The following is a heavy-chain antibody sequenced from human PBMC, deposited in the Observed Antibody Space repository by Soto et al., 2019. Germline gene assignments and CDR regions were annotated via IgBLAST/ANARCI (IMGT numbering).Heavy chain of an antibody. CDR1: GGSISNGANYH. J-gene: IGHJ4*02. V-gene: IGHV4-31*03. CDR2: TSYSGST. Sequence: QVQLQESGPGLVKPSQTLSLTCTVSGGSISNGANYHWSWIRQHPEKGLEWIGYTSYSGSTYYNPSLKSRLAISLDPSTNPFSLKVSSVTAADTAVYYCARGRPYFDYWGQGTLVTVSS. D-gene: IGHD6-6*01. CDR3: ARGRPYFDY.